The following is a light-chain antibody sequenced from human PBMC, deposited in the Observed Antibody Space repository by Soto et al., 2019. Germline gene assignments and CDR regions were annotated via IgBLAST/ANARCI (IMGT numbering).Light chain of an antibody. Sequence: DIVLTQSPGTLSLSPGERATLSCRASQSVSSSYLAWYQQKPGQAPRLLIYGASSRATGIPDRFSGSGSGTDFTLTISILEPEEFAVYYCQQYGSSPPYTFGHGTKLEIK. CDR2: GAS. J-gene: IGKJ2*01. CDR3: QQYGSSPPYT. CDR1: QSVSSSY. V-gene: IGKV3-20*01.